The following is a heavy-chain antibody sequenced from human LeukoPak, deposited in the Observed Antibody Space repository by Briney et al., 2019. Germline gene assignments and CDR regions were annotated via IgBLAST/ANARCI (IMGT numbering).Heavy chain of an antibody. J-gene: IGHJ6*03. CDR3: ARERARSYYYYMDV. Sequence: SVKVSCKASGGTFSSYAISWVRQAPGQGLEWMGRIIPIFGTENYAQKFQGRVTITTDESTSTAYMELSRLRSEDTAVYYCARERARSYYYYMDVWGKGTTVTVSS. CDR2: IIPIFGTE. V-gene: IGHV1-69*05. CDR1: GGTFSSYA. D-gene: IGHD1-14*01.